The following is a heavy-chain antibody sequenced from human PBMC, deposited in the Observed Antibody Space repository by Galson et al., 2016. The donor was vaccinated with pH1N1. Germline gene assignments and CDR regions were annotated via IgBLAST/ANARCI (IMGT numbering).Heavy chain of an antibody. J-gene: IGHJ4*02. Sequence: SLRLSCAASGFTFSSYGFHWVRQAPGKGLEWVAVMSYDGSNKYYADSVKGRFTISRDNSKNTLYLQMNSLRAEDTAVYYCAKVVRGSSWPSFDYWGQGTLVTVSS. V-gene: IGHV3-30*18. CDR3: AKVVRGSSWPSFDY. CDR2: MSYDGSNK. D-gene: IGHD6-13*01. CDR1: GFTFSSYG.